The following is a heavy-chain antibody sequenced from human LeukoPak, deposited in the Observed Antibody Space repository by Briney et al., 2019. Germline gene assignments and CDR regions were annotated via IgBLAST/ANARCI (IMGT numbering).Heavy chain of an antibody. V-gene: IGHV3-15*01. D-gene: IGHD1-26*01. CDR2: IKSKTGGGTT. Sequence: GGSLRLSCAASGFTFSSYSMNWVRQAPGKGLEWVGRIKSKTGGGTTDYAAPVKGRFTISRDDSKNTLYLQMNSLKTEDTAVYYCTTRGGSFSIFDYWGQGTLVTVSS. J-gene: IGHJ4*02. CDR3: TTRGGSFSIFDY. CDR1: GFTFSSYS.